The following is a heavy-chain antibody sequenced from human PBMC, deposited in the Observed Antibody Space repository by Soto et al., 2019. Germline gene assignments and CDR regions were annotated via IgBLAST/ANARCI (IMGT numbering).Heavy chain of an antibody. Sequence: QVQLVQSGAEVKKPGASVKVSCKASGYTFTSYGISWVRQAPGQGLEWMGWISAYNGNTNYAQKLQGRVTMTTDTSTSTAYMELRSLRSDDTAVYYCARDPGSSGWYYYYYGMDVWGQGTTVTVSS. CDR2: ISAYNGNT. CDR3: ARDPGSSGWYYYYYGMDV. V-gene: IGHV1-18*01. D-gene: IGHD6-19*01. J-gene: IGHJ6*02. CDR1: GYTFTSYG.